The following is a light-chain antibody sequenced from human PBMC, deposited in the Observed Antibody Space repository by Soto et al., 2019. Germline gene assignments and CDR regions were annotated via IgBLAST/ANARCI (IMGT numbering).Light chain of an antibody. CDR1: QSVRSSF. V-gene: IGKV3D-20*01. CDR2: DAS. Sequence: EIVLTQSPATLSLSPGERATLSCGASQSVRSSFLAWYQQEPGLAPRLLIYDASSRATGIPDRFSGSGSGTDFTLTISRMEPEDFAVYYCQQYGSSPITFGQGTRLESK. CDR3: QQYGSSPIT. J-gene: IGKJ5*01.